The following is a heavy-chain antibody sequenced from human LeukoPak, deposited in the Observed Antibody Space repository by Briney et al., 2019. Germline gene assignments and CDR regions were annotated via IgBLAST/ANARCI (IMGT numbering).Heavy chain of an antibody. CDR3: ARDRESYYCTSTSCYFDY. D-gene: IGHD2-2*01. V-gene: IGHV3-30*02. J-gene: IGHJ4*02. CDR1: GFTFSSYG. Sequence: GGSLRLSCAASGFTFSSYGMHWVRQAPGKGLEWVAFIRYDGSNKYYADSVKGRFTISRDNSKNTLYLQMNSLRAEDTAVYYCARDRESYYCTSTSCYFDYWGQGTLVTVSS. CDR2: IRYDGSNK.